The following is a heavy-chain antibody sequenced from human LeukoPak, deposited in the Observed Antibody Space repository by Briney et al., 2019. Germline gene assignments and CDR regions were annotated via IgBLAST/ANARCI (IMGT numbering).Heavy chain of an antibody. Sequence: VSCKAXGYTFTNYGITWVRQAPGQGLEWMGIINPSGGSISYAQKFQGRVTMTRDTSTSTVYMELSSLRSEDTAVYYCARGDDSSGYYPTNFDYWGQGTLVTVSS. D-gene: IGHD3-22*01. CDR2: INPSGGSI. J-gene: IGHJ4*02. V-gene: IGHV1-46*01. CDR3: ARGDDSSGYYPTNFDY. CDR1: GYTFTNYG.